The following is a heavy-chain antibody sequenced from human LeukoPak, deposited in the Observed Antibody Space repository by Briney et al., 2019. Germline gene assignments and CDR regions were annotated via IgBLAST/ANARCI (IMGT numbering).Heavy chain of an antibody. CDR3: ASPRPRYSSGWGPLDY. D-gene: IGHD6-19*01. V-gene: IGHV3-66*01. CDR2: IYSGGST. J-gene: IGHJ4*02. Sequence: GSLRLSCAASGFTVSSNYMSWVRQAPGKGLEWVSVIYSGGSTYYADSVKGRFTISRDNSKNTLYLQMNSLRAEDTAVYYCASPRPRYSSGWGPLDYWGQGTLVTVSS. CDR1: GFTVSSNY.